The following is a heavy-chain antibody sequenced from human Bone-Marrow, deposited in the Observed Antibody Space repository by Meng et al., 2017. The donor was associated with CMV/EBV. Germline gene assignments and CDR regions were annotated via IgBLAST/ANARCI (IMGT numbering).Heavy chain of an antibody. V-gene: IGHV3-30-3*01. J-gene: IGHJ4*02. CDR1: GFTFSSYA. Sequence: QVQLVVSXXGVVQPGXSLRLSCAASGFTFSSYAMHWFRQAPGKGLEWVAVISYDGSNKYYADSVKGRFTISRDNSKNTLYLQMNSLRAEDTAVYYCARDGPTSSSDYWGQGTLVTVSS. D-gene: IGHD6-6*01. CDR2: ISYDGSNK. CDR3: ARDGPTSSSDY.